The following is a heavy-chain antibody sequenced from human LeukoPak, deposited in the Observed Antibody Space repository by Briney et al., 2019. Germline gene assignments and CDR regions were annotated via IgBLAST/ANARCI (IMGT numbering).Heavy chain of an antibody. Sequence: GGSLRLSCATSGFAFSRSWMDWVRQAPGKGLEWVANIKEDGSETHYVDSAKGRFTISRDNAKNSLFLQLDNPRVEDTAVYYCSRSLNSWGRGTLVIVSP. V-gene: IGHV3-7*01. J-gene: IGHJ4*02. CDR2: IKEDGSET. CDR3: SRSLNS. CDR1: GFAFSRSW.